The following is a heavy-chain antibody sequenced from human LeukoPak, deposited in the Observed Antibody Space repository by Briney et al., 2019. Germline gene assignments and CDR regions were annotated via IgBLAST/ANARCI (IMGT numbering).Heavy chain of an antibody. D-gene: IGHD3-10*01. CDR2: ISYDGSNK. V-gene: IGHV3-30*04. CDR3: ARDLWFGELLNWFDP. Sequence: GGSLRLSCAASGFTFSSYAMHWVRQAPGKGLEGVAVISYDGSNKYYADSVKGRFTISRDNSKNTLYLQMNSLRAEDTAVYYCARDLWFGELLNWFDPWGQGTLVTVSS. J-gene: IGHJ5*02. CDR1: GFTFSSYA.